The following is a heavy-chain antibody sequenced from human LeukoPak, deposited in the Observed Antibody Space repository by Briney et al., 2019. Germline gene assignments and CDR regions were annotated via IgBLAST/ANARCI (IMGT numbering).Heavy chain of an antibody. CDR1: GFTFSSYG. J-gene: IGHJ4*02. V-gene: IGHV3-30*18. D-gene: IGHD5-18*01. CDR2: ISYDGSNK. CDR3: AESWEYSYGPKRFDY. Sequence: GRSLRLSCAASGFTFSSYGMHWVRQAPGKGLEWVAVISYDGSNKYYADSVKGRFTISRDNSKNTLYLQMNSLRAEDTAVYYCAESWEYSYGPKRFDYWGQGTLVTVSS.